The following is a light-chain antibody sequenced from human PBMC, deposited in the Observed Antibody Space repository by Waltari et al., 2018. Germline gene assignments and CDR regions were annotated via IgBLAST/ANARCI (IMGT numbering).Light chain of an antibody. CDR2: GSS. J-gene: IGKJ3*01. CDR1: QRISSY. V-gene: IGKV1-39*01. Sequence: DIQMTQSPSFLSASVGDRVTITCRASQRISSYLNWYQQQAGKGPKLLIYGSSSLQSGVPSSFSGTGSGTDFTLTINGLQPEDFATYYCQQTYNRITFGPGTTVDFK. CDR3: QQTYNRIT.